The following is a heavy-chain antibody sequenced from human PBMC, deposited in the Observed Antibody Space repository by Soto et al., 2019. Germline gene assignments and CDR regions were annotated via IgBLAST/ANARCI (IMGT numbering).Heavy chain of an antibody. CDR1: GGSISSSSYY. CDR2: IYYSGST. Sequence: QLQLQESGPGLVKPSETLSLTCTVSGGSISSSSYYWGWIRQPPGKGLEWIGSIYYSGSTYYNPSLKSRVTISVDTSKNQFSLKLSSVTAADTAVYYCATTVTLTPLYYYYGMDVWGQGTTVTVSS. CDR3: ATTVTLTPLYYYYGMDV. D-gene: IGHD4-4*01. V-gene: IGHV4-39*01. J-gene: IGHJ6*02.